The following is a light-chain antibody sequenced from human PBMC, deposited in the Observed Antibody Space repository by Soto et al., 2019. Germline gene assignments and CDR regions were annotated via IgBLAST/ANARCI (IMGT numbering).Light chain of an antibody. CDR3: QTWGAGHVV. CDR1: SGHSSYA. J-gene: IGLJ2*01. Sequence: QLVLTQSPSASASPGASVKLTCTLSSGHSSYAIAWHQQQPEKGPRYLMKVNSDGSHTKGDGIPDRFSGSSSGAERYLTISSLQSEDEADYYCQTWGAGHVVFGGGTKLTVL. V-gene: IGLV4-69*01. CDR2: VNSDGSH.